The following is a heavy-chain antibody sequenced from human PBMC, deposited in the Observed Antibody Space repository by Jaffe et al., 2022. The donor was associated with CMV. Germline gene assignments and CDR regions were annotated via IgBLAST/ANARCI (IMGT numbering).Heavy chain of an antibody. CDR3: ASDVDSGVVRNFDH. CDR2: ISDSGGGT. CDR1: GFTFSRHA. V-gene: IGHV3-23*04. D-gene: IGHD5-18*01. Sequence: EVQLVESGGGLVQPGGSLRLSCAASGFTFSRHAMSWVRQAPGRGLEWLSDISDSGGGTFYADSVKGRFTISRDNSKNTLYLQMNSLRTDDTAVYYCASDVDSGVVRNFDHWGQGTLVTVSS. J-gene: IGHJ4*02.